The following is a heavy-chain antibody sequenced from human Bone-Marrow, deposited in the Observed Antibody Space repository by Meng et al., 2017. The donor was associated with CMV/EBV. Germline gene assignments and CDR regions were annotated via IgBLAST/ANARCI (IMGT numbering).Heavy chain of an antibody. CDR3: ARDVAMDV. V-gene: IGHV3-13*01. CDR1: GFTFSSYD. Sequence: GESLKISCSASGFTFSSYDMHWVRQATGKGLEWVSAIGTAGDTYYPGSVKGRFTISRENAKNSLYLPMNTLRAGNTAVYYCARDVAMDVWGQGTTGTVSS. J-gene: IGHJ6*02. CDR2: IGTAGDT.